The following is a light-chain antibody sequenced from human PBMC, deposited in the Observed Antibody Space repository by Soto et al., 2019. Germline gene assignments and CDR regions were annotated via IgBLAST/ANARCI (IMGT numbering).Light chain of an antibody. V-gene: IGLV2-14*01. CDR3: SSYTVINTAV. CDR1: SSDVGAYNY. CDR2: EVD. J-gene: IGLJ3*02. Sequence: QSALTQPASVSGSPGQSISISCTGRSSDVGAYNYVAWYQRKPGKAPKLLIYEVDNRPSGISHRFSGSKSGNTASLTISGLQTEDEADYYCSSYTVINTAVFGGGTKLTVL.